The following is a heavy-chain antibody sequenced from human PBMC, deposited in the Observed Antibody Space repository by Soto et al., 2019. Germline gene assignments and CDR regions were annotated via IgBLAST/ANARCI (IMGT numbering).Heavy chain of an antibody. D-gene: IGHD3-22*01. Sequence: SETLSLTCTVSGGSISSYYWSWIRQPPGKGLEWIGYIYYSGSTNYNPSLKSRVTISVDTSKNQFSLKLSSVTAADTAVYYCARGGYYDSSGYNSFDYWGQGTLATVSS. CDR1: GGSISSYY. V-gene: IGHV4-59*01. J-gene: IGHJ4*02. CDR3: ARGGYYDSSGYNSFDY. CDR2: IYYSGST.